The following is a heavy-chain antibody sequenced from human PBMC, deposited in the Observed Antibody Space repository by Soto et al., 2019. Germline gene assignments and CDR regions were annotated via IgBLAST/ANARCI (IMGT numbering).Heavy chain of an antibody. CDR1: GGSLSSGGYS. CDR3: ARRCSSTSCYYYYYGMDV. J-gene: IGHJ6*02. V-gene: IGHV4-30-2*01. CDR2: IYHSGST. Sequence: SDTLSLTCAVSGGSLSSGGYSWSWIRQPPGKGLEWIGYIYHSGSTYYNPSLKSRVTISVDRSKNQFSLKLSSVTAADTAVYYCARRCSSTSCYYYYYGMDVWGQGTTVTVSS. D-gene: IGHD2-2*01.